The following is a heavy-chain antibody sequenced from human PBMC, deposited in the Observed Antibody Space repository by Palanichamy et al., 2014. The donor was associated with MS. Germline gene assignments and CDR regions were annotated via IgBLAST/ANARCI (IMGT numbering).Heavy chain of an antibody. Sequence: QVQLVQSGAEVKKPGDSVIVSCKGSGHIFSSYDVFWVRQTPGQRLEFMGWINAGNGHTKFSQRFQGRVTITRDIPASTAYLELSSLISEDTAVYYCARNGGGLDYWGQGALVTVSS. CDR3: ARNGGGLDY. J-gene: IGHJ4*02. D-gene: IGHD4-23*01. CDR1: GHIFSSYD. V-gene: IGHV1-3*01. CDR2: INAGNGHT.